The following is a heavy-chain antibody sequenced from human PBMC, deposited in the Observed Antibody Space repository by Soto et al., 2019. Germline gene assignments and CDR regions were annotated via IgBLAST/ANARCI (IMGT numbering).Heavy chain of an antibody. CDR2: ISWNSGSI. J-gene: IGHJ4*02. CDR3: AKDSRSGYVDFDY. V-gene: IGHV3-9*01. D-gene: IGHD5-12*01. CDR1: GFTFGAYA. Sequence: SLRLSCAASGFTFGAYAMTWVRQAPGKGLEWVSGISWNSGSIGYADSVKGRFTISRDNAKNSLYLQMNSLRAEDTALYYCAKDSRSGYVDFDYWGQGTLVTVSS.